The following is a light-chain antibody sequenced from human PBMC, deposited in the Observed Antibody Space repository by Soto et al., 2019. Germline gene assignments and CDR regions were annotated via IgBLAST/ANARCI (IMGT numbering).Light chain of an antibody. CDR3: SSYTTSSTYV. CDR1: SSDVGGYNS. V-gene: IGLV2-14*03. CDR2: NVS. Sequence: QSVLTQPASVSGSPVQSITISCTGTSSDVGGYNSVSWYQHHPGKAPKLMIYNVSNRPSGVSNRFSGSKSGNTASLTISGLQAEDEADYYCSSYTTSSTYVFGTGTKVTVL. J-gene: IGLJ1*01.